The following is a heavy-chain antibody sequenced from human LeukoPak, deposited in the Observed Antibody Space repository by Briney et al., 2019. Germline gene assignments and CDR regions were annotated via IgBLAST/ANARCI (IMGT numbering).Heavy chain of an antibody. CDR1: GDSISSGDYY. J-gene: IGHJ3*02. Sequence: PSQTLSLTCTVSGDSISSGDYYWRWIRQPAGKGLEWIGRISSSGSTNYNPSLKSRVTISVDTSKNQFSLKLSSVTAADTAVYFCARGPYSYDSSGAFDIWGQGTMVTVSS. CDR3: ARGPYSYDSSGAFDI. CDR2: ISSSGST. V-gene: IGHV4-61*02. D-gene: IGHD3-22*01.